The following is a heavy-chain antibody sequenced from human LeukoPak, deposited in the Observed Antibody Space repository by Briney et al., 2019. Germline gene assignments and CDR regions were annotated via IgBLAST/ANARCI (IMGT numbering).Heavy chain of an antibody. V-gene: IGHV4-59*01. D-gene: IGHD3-16*01. CDR1: GGSISSYY. CDR2: LYDSGST. Sequence: PSETLSLTCTVSGGSISSYYWSWIRQPPGKGLEWIGYLYDSGSTNYNPSLKSRVTISVDTSKNQFSLKVSSVTAADTAVYYCARSDYDYVWGRKRAHNWFDPWGQGTLVTVSS. CDR3: ARSDYDYVWGRKRAHNWFDP. J-gene: IGHJ5*02.